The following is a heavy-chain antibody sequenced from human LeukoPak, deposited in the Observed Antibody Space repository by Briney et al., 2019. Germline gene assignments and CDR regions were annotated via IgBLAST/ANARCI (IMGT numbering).Heavy chain of an antibody. V-gene: IGHV4-34*01. CDR3: ARGLIAVAVYFDY. CDR1: GGSFSGYY. CDR2: INHSGST. Sequence: SETLSLTCAVYGGSFSGYYWSWIRQPPGKGLEWIGEINHSGSTNYNPSLKSRVTISVDTSKNQFSLKLSSVTAADTAVYYCARGLIAVAVYFDYWGQGTLVTVSS. J-gene: IGHJ4*02. D-gene: IGHD6-19*01.